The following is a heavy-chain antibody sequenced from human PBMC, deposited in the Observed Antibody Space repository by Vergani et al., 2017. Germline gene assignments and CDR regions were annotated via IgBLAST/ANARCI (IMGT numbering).Heavy chain of an antibody. CDR3: ATGYSSSWPKFDY. CDR2: IYSDGTS. V-gene: IGHV3-66*02. CDR1: GFTVDTNY. J-gene: IGHJ4*02. Sequence: EVQLVESGGGLVQPGGSLRLSCAASGFTVDTNYMSWVRQAPGKGLEWVSVIYSDGTSHYADSVKGRFTISRDISKNTLYLQMSSLRAEDTAVYYCATGYSSSWPKFDYWGQGTLVAVSS. D-gene: IGHD6-13*01.